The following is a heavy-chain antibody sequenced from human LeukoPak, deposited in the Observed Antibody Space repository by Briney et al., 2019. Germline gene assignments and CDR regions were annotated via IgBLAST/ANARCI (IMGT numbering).Heavy chain of an antibody. J-gene: IGHJ6*03. CDR3: ARAQTPYYYGSGSYYYYYYYMDV. V-gene: IGHV3-7*01. Sequence: GGALRLSFAASGFTFSSYWMSWVRQAPGKGLEWVANIKQNGSEKYYVDSVKGRFTISRDNAKNSLYLQMNSLRAEDTAVYYCARAQTPYYYGSGSYYYYYYYMDVWGKGTTVTISS. D-gene: IGHD3-10*01. CDR2: IKQNGSEK. CDR1: GFTFSSYW.